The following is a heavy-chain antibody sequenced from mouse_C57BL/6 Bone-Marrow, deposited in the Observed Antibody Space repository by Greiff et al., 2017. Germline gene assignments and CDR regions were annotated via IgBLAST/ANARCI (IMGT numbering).Heavy chain of an antibody. Sequence: EVMLVESGGGLVQPGGSMKLSCVASGFTFSNYWMNWVRQSPEKGLEWVAQIRLKSDNYATHYAESVKGRFTISRDDSKSSVYLQMNNLRAEDTGIYYCTGSPRSCYAMDYWGQGTSVTVSS. CDR2: IRLKSDNYAT. V-gene: IGHV6-3*01. CDR3: TGSPRSCYAMDY. J-gene: IGHJ4*01. CDR1: GFTFSNYW.